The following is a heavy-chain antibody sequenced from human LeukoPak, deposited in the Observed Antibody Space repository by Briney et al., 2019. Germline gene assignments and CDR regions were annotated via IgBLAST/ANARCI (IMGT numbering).Heavy chain of an antibody. Sequence: GGSLRLSCAASGFTVSSNYMSWVRQAPGKGLEWVSVIYSGGSTYYADSVKGRFTISRDNSKNTLYLQMNSLRAEDTAVYYCAKIAVAGTFDYWGQGTLVTVSS. D-gene: IGHD6-19*01. CDR3: AKIAVAGTFDY. CDR1: GFTVSSNY. CDR2: IYSGGST. V-gene: IGHV3-53*01. J-gene: IGHJ4*02.